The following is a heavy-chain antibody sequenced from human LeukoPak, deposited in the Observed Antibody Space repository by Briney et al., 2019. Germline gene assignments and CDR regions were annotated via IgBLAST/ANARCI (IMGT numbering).Heavy chain of an antibody. CDR1: GYTSKVYG. Sequence: VASVKVSCKASGYTSKVYGVSWVRQAPGQGLEWMGWISAYSSNTHYAQKVQDRVSMTTDTSTSTTYMELRNLRSDDTAVYYCATDSGTYHQLNNWGQGTLVTVSS. CDR2: ISAYSSNT. D-gene: IGHD1-26*01. J-gene: IGHJ4*02. V-gene: IGHV1-18*01. CDR3: ATDSGTYHQLNN.